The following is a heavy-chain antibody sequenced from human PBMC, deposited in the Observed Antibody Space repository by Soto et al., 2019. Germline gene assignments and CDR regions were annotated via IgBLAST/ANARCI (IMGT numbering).Heavy chain of an antibody. D-gene: IGHD2-2*02. CDR2: ISSSGSTK. V-gene: IGHV3-11*01. J-gene: IGHJ4*02. Sequence: QVQLVESGGGLVKPGGSLRLSCAASGFTLRDYYMSWIRQAPGKGLEWVSHISSSGSTKYYADSVKGGFTIFRDNAKKSLFLQMDSMRAGDTAVYYCGRLYLYWGQGTLVTVSS. CDR1: GFTLRDYY. CDR3: GRLYLY.